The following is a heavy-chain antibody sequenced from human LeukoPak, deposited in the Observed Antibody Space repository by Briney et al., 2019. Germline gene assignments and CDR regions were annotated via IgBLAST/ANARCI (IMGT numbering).Heavy chain of an antibody. CDR1: GFTLNSYS. J-gene: IGHJ3*02. CDR3: ARQSLPTGDYSGYDFDAFDI. CDR2: IHNDGTA. V-gene: IGHV3-66*04. Sequence: GGSLRLSCVVSGFTLNSYSINWVRQAPGRGLEWVSLIHNDGTAIYRDSAKGRFTLSRDISKNMVSLQMSSLKVEDTAVYYCARQSLPTGDYSGYDFDAFDIWGQGTAVTVSS. D-gene: IGHD5-12*01.